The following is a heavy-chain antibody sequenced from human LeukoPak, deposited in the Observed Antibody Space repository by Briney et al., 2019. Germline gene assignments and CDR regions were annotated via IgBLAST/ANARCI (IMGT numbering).Heavy chain of an antibody. Sequence: ASVKVSCKASGYTFTSYGISWVRQAPGQGLEWMGWISAYNGNTNYAQKFQGRVTMTEDTSTDTAYMELSSLRSEDTAVYYCATEWYSSSWLDYWGQGTLVTVSS. J-gene: IGHJ4*02. D-gene: IGHD6-13*01. CDR2: ISAYNGNT. CDR1: GYTFTSYG. CDR3: ATEWYSSSWLDY. V-gene: IGHV1-18*01.